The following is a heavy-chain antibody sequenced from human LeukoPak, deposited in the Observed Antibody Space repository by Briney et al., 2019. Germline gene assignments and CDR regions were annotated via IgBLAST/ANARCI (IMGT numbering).Heavy chain of an antibody. V-gene: IGHV4-59*08. CDR1: GGSISSYY. CDR2: IYYSGST. CDR3: ARAVADAFDI. J-gene: IGHJ3*02. D-gene: IGHD6-19*01. Sequence: PPETLSLTCTVSGGSISSYYWSWIRQPPGKGLEWIGYIYYSGSTNYNPSLKSRVTISVDTSKNQFSLKLSSVTAADMAVYYCARAVADAFDIWGQGTMVTVSS.